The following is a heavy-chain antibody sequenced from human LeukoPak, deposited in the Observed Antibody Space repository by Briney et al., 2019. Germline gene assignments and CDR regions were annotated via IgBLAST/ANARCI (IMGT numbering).Heavy chain of an antibody. CDR1: GFTFSSYS. Sequence: GGSLRLSCAASGFTFSSYSMNWVRQAPGKGLQWVSSISSSSSYIYYADSVKGRFTIPRDNAKNSLYLQMDSLRAEDTAVYYCARDPLIAAAGTSYWGQGTLVTVSS. CDR2: ISSSSSYI. D-gene: IGHD6-13*01. V-gene: IGHV3-21*01. J-gene: IGHJ4*02. CDR3: ARDPLIAAAGTSY.